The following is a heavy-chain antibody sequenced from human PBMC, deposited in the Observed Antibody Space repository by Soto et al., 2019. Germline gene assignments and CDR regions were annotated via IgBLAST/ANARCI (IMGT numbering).Heavy chain of an antibody. CDR2: IYYSGST. D-gene: IGHD5-18*01. CDR1: GGSISSYY. V-gene: IGHV4-59*01. CDR3: ARVEYSYGFDY. J-gene: IGHJ4*02. Sequence: SETLSLTCTVSGGSISSYYWSWIRQPPGKGLEWIGYIYYSGSTNYNPSLKSRVTISVVTSKNQFSLKLSSVTAADTAVYYCARVEYSYGFDYWGQGTLVTVSS.